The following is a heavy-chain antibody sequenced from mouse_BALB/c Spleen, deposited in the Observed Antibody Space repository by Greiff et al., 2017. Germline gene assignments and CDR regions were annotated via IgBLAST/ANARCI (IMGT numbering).Heavy chain of an antibody. CDR2: ISCYNGAT. Sequence: LVKPGASVKISCKASGYSFTGYYMHWVKQSHGKSLEWIGYISCYNGATSYNQKFKGKATFTVDTSSSTAYMQFNSLTSEDSAVYYCASGDYDPAWFAYWGQGTLVTVSA. J-gene: IGHJ3*01. CDR1: GYSFTGYY. V-gene: IGHV1S34*01. CDR3: ASGDYDPAWFAY. D-gene: IGHD2-4*01.